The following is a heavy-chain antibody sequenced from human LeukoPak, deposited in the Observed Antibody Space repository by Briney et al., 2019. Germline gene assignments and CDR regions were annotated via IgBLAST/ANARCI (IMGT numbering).Heavy chain of an antibody. V-gene: IGHV6-1*01. CDR2: IYYRSKWYN. J-gene: IGHJ4*02. D-gene: IGHD5-18*01. CDR3: ARDKSRYSYGGTVFDY. CDR1: GDSVSSNSAA. Sequence: SQTLSLTCAISGDSVSSNSAAWNWIRQSPSRGLEWLGRIYYRSKWYNDYAVSVKSRITINPDTSKNQFSLQLNSVTPEDTAVYYCARDKSRYSYGGTVFDYWGQGTLVTVSS.